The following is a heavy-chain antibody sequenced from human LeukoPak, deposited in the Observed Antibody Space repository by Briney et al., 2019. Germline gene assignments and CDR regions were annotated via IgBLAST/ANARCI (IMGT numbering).Heavy chain of an antibody. V-gene: IGHV3-30*18. CDR1: RFTFSNYG. CDR3: AKEADIYTWGTYRGAFDY. Sequence: GGSLRLSCAASRFTFSNYGMHWVRQAPGKGMEWVAVSSYTGATTYYADSVQGRFTISRDNSKNTLSLQMNSLKAEDTAIYYCAKEADIYTWGTYRGAFDYWGRGTLVTVSS. J-gene: IGHJ4*02. CDR2: SSYTGATT. D-gene: IGHD3-16*02.